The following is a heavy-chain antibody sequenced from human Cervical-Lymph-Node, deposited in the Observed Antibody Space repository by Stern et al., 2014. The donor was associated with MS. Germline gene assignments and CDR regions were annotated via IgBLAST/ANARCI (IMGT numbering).Heavy chain of an antibody. V-gene: IGHV3-33*01. Sequence: VQLVASGGCVVQPGRSLRLSCAASGFSFSRYAMHCVRPAPGKGLHWMALIWYDGSNPYYADSVTGRFPISRDNFKNTLYLQMNSLRAEDTSVYYCASAYSSSRYYFDYWGQGTLVTVSS. D-gene: IGHD6-13*01. J-gene: IGHJ4*02. CDR3: ASAYSSSRYYFDY. CDR2: IWYDGSNP. CDR1: GFSFSRYA.